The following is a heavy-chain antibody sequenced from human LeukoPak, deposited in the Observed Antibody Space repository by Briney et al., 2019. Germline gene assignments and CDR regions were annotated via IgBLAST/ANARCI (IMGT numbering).Heavy chain of an antibody. V-gene: IGHV4-34*01. CDR3: ARVLAARSSLNDY. D-gene: IGHD6-6*01. Sequence: SETLSLTCAVYGGSFSGYYWSWIRQPPGKGLEWIGEINHSGSTNYNPSLKSRVTISVDTSKNQFSLKLSSVTAADTAVYYCARVLAARSSLNDYWGQGTLVTVSS. CDR2: INHSGST. CDR1: GGSFSGYY. J-gene: IGHJ4*02.